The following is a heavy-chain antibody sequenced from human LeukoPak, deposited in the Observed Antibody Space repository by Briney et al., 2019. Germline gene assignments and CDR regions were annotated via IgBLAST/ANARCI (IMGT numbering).Heavy chain of an antibody. CDR3: AALARDY. J-gene: IGHJ4*02. CDR2: IHNDGST. CDR1: GFIVSSNY. V-gene: IGHV3-53*01. Sequence: GGSLRLSCAASGFIVSSNYMTWVRQAPGKGLEWVSVIHNDGSTYYADSVKGRFTISRDNSENTLYFQMNSLTVEDTAVYYCAALARDYWGQGTLVTVSS. D-gene: IGHD3-3*02.